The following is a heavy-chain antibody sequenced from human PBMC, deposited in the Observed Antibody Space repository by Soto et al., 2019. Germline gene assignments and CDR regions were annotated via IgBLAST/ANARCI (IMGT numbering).Heavy chain of an antibody. D-gene: IGHD3-3*01. CDR3: ARGPLWHYDFWSGPIDY. Sequence: QVQLVESGGGVVQPGRSLRLSCAASGFTFSSYAMHWVRQAPGKGLEWVAVISYDGSNKYYADSVKGRFTISRDNSKNTLYLQMNSLRAEDTAVYYCARGPLWHYDFWSGPIDYWGQGTLVTVSS. J-gene: IGHJ4*02. V-gene: IGHV3-30-3*01. CDR2: ISYDGSNK. CDR1: GFTFSSYA.